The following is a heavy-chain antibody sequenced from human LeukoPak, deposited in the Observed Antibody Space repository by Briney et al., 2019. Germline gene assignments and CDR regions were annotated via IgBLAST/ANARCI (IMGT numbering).Heavy chain of an antibody. CDR2: INPNSGGT. V-gene: IGHV1-2*02. CDR1: GYTFISYS. Sequence: ASVKASCKASGYTFISYSMNWVRQAPGQGLEWMGWINPNSGGTNYAQKFQGRVTMTRDTSISTAYMELSRLGSDDTAVYYCARDLQPITMVRGVIITFLRGGSGYFDYWGQGTLVTVSS. J-gene: IGHJ4*02. D-gene: IGHD3-10*01. CDR3: ARDLQPITMVRGVIITFLRGGSGYFDY.